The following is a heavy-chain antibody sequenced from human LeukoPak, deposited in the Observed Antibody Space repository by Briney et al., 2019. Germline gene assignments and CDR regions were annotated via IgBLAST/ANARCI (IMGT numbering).Heavy chain of an antibody. V-gene: IGHV4-34*01. CDR2: INHSGST. CDR1: GGSFSGYY. Sequence: SETLPLTCAVYGGSFSGYYWSWIRQPPGKGLEWIGEINHSGSTNYNPSLKSRVTISVDTSKNQFSLKLSSVTAADTAVYYCARVGVLGYWGQGTLVTVSS. J-gene: IGHJ4*02. D-gene: IGHD2-8*01. CDR3: ARVGVLGY.